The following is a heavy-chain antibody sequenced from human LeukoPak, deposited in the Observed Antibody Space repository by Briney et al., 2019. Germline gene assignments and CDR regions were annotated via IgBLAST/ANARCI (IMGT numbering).Heavy chain of an antibody. CDR1: GFTFSSYA. V-gene: IGHV3-48*02. CDR2: ISSSSSTI. Sequence: GGSLRLSCAASGFTFSSYAMSWVRQAPGKGLEWVSYISSSSSTIYYADSVKGRFTISRDNAKNSLYLQMNSLRDEDTAVYYCARDGGYMAVAGTGWFDPWGQGTLVTVSS. J-gene: IGHJ5*02. D-gene: IGHD6-19*01. CDR3: ARDGGYMAVAGTGWFDP.